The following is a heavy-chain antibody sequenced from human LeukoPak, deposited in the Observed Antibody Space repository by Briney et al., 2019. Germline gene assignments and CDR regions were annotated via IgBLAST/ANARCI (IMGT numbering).Heavy chain of an antibody. Sequence: GGSLRLSCAASGFTFSSNYMSWVRQAPGKGLEWVSVIYRSNTTDYSDSVKRRFTISRDNSKNTLSLQMNSLRAEDTAIYFCARGVTFFDCWGQGTLVTVSS. V-gene: IGHV3-53*01. D-gene: IGHD3-10*01. CDR1: GFTFSSNY. J-gene: IGHJ4*02. CDR2: IYRSNTT. CDR3: ARGVTFFDC.